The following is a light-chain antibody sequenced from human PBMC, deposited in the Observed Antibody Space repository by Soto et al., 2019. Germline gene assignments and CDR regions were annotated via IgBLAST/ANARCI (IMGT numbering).Light chain of an antibody. Sequence: DIQMTQSPSTLSASVGDRVTITCRASQSISNWLAWYQQKPGKAPKLLIYKAYTLENGVPSRFSGSGSGTEFTLTISSLQPDDFATYHCQQYNSYYTFGQGTKLEIK. CDR2: KAY. CDR1: QSISNW. CDR3: QQYNSYYT. J-gene: IGKJ2*01. V-gene: IGKV1-5*03.